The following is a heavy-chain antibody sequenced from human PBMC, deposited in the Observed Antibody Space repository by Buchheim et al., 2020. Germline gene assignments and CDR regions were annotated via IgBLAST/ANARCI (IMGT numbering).Heavy chain of an antibody. D-gene: IGHD2-8*02. CDR3: ATDIQLVVYAMWDYYGMDV. J-gene: IGHJ6*02. Sequence: QVQLVESGGGVVQHGRTLRLSCAASGFTFSSYAMHWVRQAPGKGLEWVAVISYDGSNKYYADSVKGRFTISRDNSKNPLYLQMNSLRAQDTVVYYCATDIQLVVYAMWDYYGMDVWGQRTT. CDR1: GFTFSSYA. V-gene: IGHV3-30*04. CDR2: ISYDGSNK.